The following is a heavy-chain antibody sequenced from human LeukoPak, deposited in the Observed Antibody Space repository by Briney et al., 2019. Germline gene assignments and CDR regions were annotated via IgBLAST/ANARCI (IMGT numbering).Heavy chain of an antibody. CDR1: GGSISSSNW. CDR2: IYHSGST. V-gene: IGHV4-4*02. Sequence: SGTLPLTCAVSGGSISSSNWWSWVRQPPGKGLEWIGEIYHSGSTNYNPSLKSRVTISVDKSKNQFSLKLSSVTAADTAVYYCVYDSSDYYQDYWGQGTLVTVSS. J-gene: IGHJ4*02. CDR3: VYDSSDYYQDY. D-gene: IGHD3-22*01.